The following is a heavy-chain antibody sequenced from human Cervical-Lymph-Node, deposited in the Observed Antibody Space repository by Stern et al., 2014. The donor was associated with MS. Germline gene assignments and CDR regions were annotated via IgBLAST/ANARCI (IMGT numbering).Heavy chain of an antibody. CDR2: IIPIFGTA. CDR1: GGTFSSYA. Sequence: VQLVESAAEVKKPGSPVKVSCKASGGTFSSYAISWVRQAPGQGLEWMGGIIPIFGTANDAQKFQGRVTITADESTSTAYMELSSLRSEDTAVYYCASVSGITGNTGVDYWGQGTLVTVSS. V-gene: IGHV1-69*01. D-gene: IGHD1-20*01. CDR3: ASVSGITGNTGVDY. J-gene: IGHJ4*02.